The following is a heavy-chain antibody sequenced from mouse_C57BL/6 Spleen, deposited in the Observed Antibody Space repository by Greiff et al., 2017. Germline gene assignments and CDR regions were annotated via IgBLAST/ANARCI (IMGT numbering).Heavy chain of an antibody. CDR3: ARRDSAAWFAY. CDR1: GFTFSDYG. J-gene: IGHJ3*01. V-gene: IGHV5-17*01. Sequence: EVQVVESGGGLVKPGGSLKLSCAASGFTFSDYGMHWVRQAPEKGLAWVAYISSGSSTIYYADTVKGRFTISRDNAKNTLFLQMTSLRSEDTAMYYCARRDSAAWFAYWGQGTLVTVSA. CDR2: ISSGSSTI.